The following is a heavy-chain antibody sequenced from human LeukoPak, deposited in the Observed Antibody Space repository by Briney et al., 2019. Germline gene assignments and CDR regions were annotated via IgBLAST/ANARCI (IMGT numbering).Heavy chain of an antibody. CDR3: ARDGPYEATGSYFDAFDI. CDR1: GGSISSSSYY. V-gene: IGHV4-39*02. Sequence: TSETLSLTCTVSGGSISSSSYYWGWIRQPPGKGLEWIGSIYYSGSTYYNPSLKSRVTISVDTSKNQFSLKLSSVTAADTAVYYCARDGPYEATGSYFDAFDIWGQGTMVTVSS. D-gene: IGHD1-26*01. J-gene: IGHJ3*02. CDR2: IYYSGST.